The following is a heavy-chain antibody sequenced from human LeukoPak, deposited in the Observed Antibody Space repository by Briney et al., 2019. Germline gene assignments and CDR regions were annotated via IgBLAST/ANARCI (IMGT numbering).Heavy chain of an antibody. V-gene: IGHV3-20*04. CDR1: AFTFDDYG. J-gene: IGHJ4*02. D-gene: IGHD2-2*01. CDR3: ARLHCSSTSCPADY. Sequence: GGSLRLSCAASAFTFDDYGMSWVRQAPGKGLEWVSGINWNGGSTGYADSVKGRFTISRDNAKNSLYLQMNSLRAEDTALYYCARLHCSSTSCPADYWGQGTLVTVSS. CDR2: INWNGGST.